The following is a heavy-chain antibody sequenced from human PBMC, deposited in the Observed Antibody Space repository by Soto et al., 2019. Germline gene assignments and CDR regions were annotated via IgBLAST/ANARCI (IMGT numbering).Heavy chain of an antibody. CDR1: GGTFSRSG. J-gene: IGHJ6*02. V-gene: IGHV1-69*18. Sequence: QVQLVQSGTEVKKPGASVKVSCKASGGTFSRSGFHWVRQAPGQGLEWMGMIVPSVDTTNYAQKFQARVTISADQFTSTVYMEWRSLRSEYTAVYYCAICQQPPDTADPYAVDVWGQGTRVIVSS. CDR3: AICQQPPDTADPYAVDV. CDR2: IVPSVDTT. D-gene: IGHD5-18*01.